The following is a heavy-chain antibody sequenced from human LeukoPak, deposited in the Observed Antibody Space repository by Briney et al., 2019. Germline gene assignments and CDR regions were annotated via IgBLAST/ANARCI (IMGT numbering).Heavy chain of an antibody. Sequence: GGSLRLSCAASGFAFSNTWMSWVRQAPGKGLEWVAVISYDGSNKYYADSVKGRFTISRDNSKNTLYLQMNSLRAEDTAVYYCAKDHPIVVVPAAPWFDPWGQGTLVTVSS. D-gene: IGHD2-2*01. CDR1: GFAFSNTW. CDR3: AKDHPIVVVPAAPWFDP. V-gene: IGHV3-30*18. J-gene: IGHJ5*02. CDR2: ISYDGSNK.